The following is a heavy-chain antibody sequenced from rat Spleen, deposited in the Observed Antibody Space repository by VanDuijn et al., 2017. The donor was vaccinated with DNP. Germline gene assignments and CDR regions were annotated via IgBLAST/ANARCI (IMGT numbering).Heavy chain of an antibody. V-gene: IGHV5-25*01. Sequence: EVQLVESGGGLVQPGRSLKLSCAASGFTFSDYYMAWVRQAPAKGLEWVASITTSGGSTYYRDSVKGRFTISRDNTRNTLYLQMDSLRSEDTATYYCAIAGFGIYWGQGVMVTISS. D-gene: IGHD4-4*01. CDR3: AIAGFGIY. CDR1: GFTFSDYY. J-gene: IGHJ2*01. CDR2: ITTSGGST.